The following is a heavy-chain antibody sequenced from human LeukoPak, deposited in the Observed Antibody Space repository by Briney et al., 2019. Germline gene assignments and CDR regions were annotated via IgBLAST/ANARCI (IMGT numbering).Heavy chain of an antibody. Sequence: GASVKVSCKASGYTFISYDINWVRQVSGQGLEWMGWMNPNTGNAGYAQNFQGRVTITRNTSISTAFMELSSLRSEDTAVYYCARRAVGNSYYYSMDVWGKGTTVTVSS. J-gene: IGHJ6*03. CDR1: GYTFISYD. CDR2: MNPNTGNA. CDR3: ARRAVGNSYYYSMDV. V-gene: IGHV1-8*03. D-gene: IGHD6-19*01.